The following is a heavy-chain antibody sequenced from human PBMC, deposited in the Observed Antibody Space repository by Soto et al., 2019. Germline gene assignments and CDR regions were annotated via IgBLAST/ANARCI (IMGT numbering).Heavy chain of an antibody. Sequence: QVQLVESGGGVVQPGRSLRLSCAASGFTFSSYGMHWVRQAPGKGLEWVAVIWYDGSNKYYADSVKGRFTISRDNSKNTLYLQMNSLRAEDTAVYYCARGDDYGDYDLRGIAYWGQGTLVTVSS. CDR2: IWYDGSNK. V-gene: IGHV3-33*01. D-gene: IGHD4-17*01. CDR3: ARGDDYGDYDLRGIAY. CDR1: GFTFSSYG. J-gene: IGHJ4*02.